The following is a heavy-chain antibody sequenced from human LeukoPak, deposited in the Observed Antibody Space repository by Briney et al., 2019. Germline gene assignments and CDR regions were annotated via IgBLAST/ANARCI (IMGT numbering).Heavy chain of an antibody. CDR1: GFTFSNYW. D-gene: IGHD1-1*01. V-gene: IGHV3-74*01. Sequence: GGSLRLSCAASGFTFSNYWMHWVRQAPGKGLVWVSRINSDGSSTSYADSVKGRFTISRDNAKNTLYLQMNSLRAEDTAVYYCARDPAGTAYYYMDVWGKGTTVTVSS. J-gene: IGHJ6*03. CDR3: ARDPAGTAYYYMDV. CDR2: INSDGSST.